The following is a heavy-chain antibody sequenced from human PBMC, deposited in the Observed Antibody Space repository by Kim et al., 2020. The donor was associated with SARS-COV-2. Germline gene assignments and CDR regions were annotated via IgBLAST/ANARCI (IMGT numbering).Heavy chain of an antibody. CDR1: GFTFSNVV. V-gene: IGHV3-15*01. Sequence: GGSLRLSCAASGFTFSNVVMSWVRQAPGKWREWVGRIKGKGDGGTTDYAESVKVRFTISRDDSKNTQYLQMNSLKTEDTAVYYCTTDVGAIDWLKDYWGQGTLVTVSS. CDR3: TTDVGAIDWLKDY. D-gene: IGHD1-26*01. J-gene: IGHJ4*02. CDR2: IKGKGDGGTT.